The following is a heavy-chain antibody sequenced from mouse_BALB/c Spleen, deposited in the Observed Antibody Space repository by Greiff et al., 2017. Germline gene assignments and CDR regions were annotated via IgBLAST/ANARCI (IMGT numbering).Heavy chain of an antibody. CDR1: GYTFTDYA. J-gene: IGHJ2*01. D-gene: IGHD1-1*01. Sequence: QVQLQQSGAELVRPGVSVKISCKGSGYTFTDYAMHWVKQSHAKSLEWIGVISTYYGDASYNQKFKGKATMTVDKSSSTAYMELARLTSEDSAIYYCAADYYGSDYWGQGTTLTVSS. CDR3: AADYYGSDY. V-gene: IGHV1S137*01. CDR2: ISTYYGDA.